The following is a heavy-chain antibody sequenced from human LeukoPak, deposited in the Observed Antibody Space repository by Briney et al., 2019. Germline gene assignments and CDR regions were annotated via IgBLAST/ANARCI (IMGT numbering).Heavy chain of an antibody. CDR2: INSNNGII. Sequence: GGSLRLSCAASGFIFDDFAMHWVRQVLGKGLEWVSGINSNNGIIGYADSVKGRFSISRDNAKDSLYLQMNSLRPEDTALYYCTKDFYRDFYDSVDYYFHYWGQGTLVTVSS. D-gene: IGHD3-22*01. V-gene: IGHV3-9*01. CDR3: TKDFYRDFYDSVDYYFHY. J-gene: IGHJ4*02. CDR1: GFIFDDFA.